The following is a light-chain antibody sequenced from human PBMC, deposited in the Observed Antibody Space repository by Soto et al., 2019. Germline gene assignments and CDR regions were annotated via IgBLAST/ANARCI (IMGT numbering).Light chain of an antibody. CDR3: QQYDNFPPYT. CDR2: DAS. CDR1: RDISVY. V-gene: IGKV1-33*01. Sequence: DIQMTQSPSSLSASIGDRVTITCQASRDISVYLNWYQRKPGKPPKLLVYDASNLQTGVPSRFSGSGSGTHFSLTISSLQPEDIATYYCQQYDNFPPYTFGQGTKLEIK. J-gene: IGKJ2*01.